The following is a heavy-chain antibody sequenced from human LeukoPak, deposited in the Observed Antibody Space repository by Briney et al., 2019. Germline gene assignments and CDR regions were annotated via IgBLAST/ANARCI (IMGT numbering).Heavy chain of an antibody. CDR2: IRYDGSNK. D-gene: IGHD6-13*01. CDR1: GFTFSSCG. J-gene: IGHJ4*02. Sequence: GGSLRLSCAASGFTFSSCGMHWVRQAQGKGLEWVAFIRYDGSNKYYADSVKGRFTISRDNSKNTLYLQMNSLRAEDTAVYYCAKAQYSSSWYGPRADWGQGTLVTVSS. V-gene: IGHV3-30*02. CDR3: AKAQYSSSWYGPRAD.